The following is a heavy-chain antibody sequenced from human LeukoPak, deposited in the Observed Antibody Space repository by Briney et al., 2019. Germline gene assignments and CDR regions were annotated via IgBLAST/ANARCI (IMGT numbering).Heavy chain of an antibody. V-gene: IGHV3-23*01. J-gene: IGHJ4*02. Sequence: QPGGSLRLSCAASGFTFSSYAMSWVRQAPGKGLEWVSGISWNSGSIGYADSVKGRFTISRDNSKNTLYLQMNSLRAEDTAVYYCARGRRYVRRHTPSSYYFDYWGQGTLVTVSS. D-gene: IGHD6-13*01. CDR3: ARGRRYVRRHTPSSYYFDY. CDR2: ISWNSGSI. CDR1: GFTFSSYA.